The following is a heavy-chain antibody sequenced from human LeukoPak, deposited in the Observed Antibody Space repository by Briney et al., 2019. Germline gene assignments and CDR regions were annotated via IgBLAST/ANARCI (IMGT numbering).Heavy chain of an antibody. CDR3: ARPDGGYSGYDSPYYYYGMDV. D-gene: IGHD5-12*01. CDR2: IYTSGSI. V-gene: IGHV4-4*07. J-gene: IGHJ6*02. CDR1: GGSISSYY. Sequence: SETLSLTCTVSGGSISSYYWSWIRQPAGKGLEWIGRIYTSGSINYNPSLKSRVTMSVDTSKNQFSLKLSSVTAADTAVYYCARPDGGYSGYDSPYYYYGMDVWGQGTTVTVSS.